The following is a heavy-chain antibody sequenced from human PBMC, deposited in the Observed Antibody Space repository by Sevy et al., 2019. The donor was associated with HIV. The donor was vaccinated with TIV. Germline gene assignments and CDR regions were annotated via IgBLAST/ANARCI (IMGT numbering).Heavy chain of an antibody. J-gene: IGHJ4*02. Sequence: GESLKISCRGSGYRFTSYWIAWVSQVPGRGLEWMGIIYPDDSDIRYSPSLQGQVTISVDKSISTAYLQWSSLEASDTAMYFCARRFYDSTGYPQYFFDYWGQGTPVTVSS. D-gene: IGHD3-22*01. V-gene: IGHV5-51*01. CDR2: IYPDDSDI. CDR3: ARRFYDSTGYPQYFFDY. CDR1: GYRFTSYW.